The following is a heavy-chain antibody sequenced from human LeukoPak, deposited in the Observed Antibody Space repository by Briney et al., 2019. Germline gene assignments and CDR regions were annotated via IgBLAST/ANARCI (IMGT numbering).Heavy chain of an antibody. D-gene: IGHD3-22*01. V-gene: IGHV3-30*02. J-gene: IGHJ4*02. CDR1: GFTFSSYG. CDR3: AKDGLSYYDSSGYSSDFDY. CDR2: IRYDGSNK. Sequence: PGGSLRLSCAASGFTFSSYGMHWVRQAPGKGLEWVAFIRYDGSNKYYADSVKGRFTISRDNSKNTLYLQMNSLRAEDTAVYYCAKDGLSYYDSSGYSSDFDYWGQGTLVTVSS.